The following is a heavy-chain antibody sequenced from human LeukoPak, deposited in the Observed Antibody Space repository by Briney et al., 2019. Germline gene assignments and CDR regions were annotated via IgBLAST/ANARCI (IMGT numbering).Heavy chain of an antibody. CDR1: GFTFSDYY. Sequence: PGGSLRLSCAASGFTFSDYYMSWIRQAPEKGLEWVSYISSSSNCTNYADSVKGRFTISRDNAKNSLYLQMNSLTAEDTAVYYCARQGNNWFDPWGQGTLVTVSS. CDR3: ARQGNNWFDP. J-gene: IGHJ5*02. CDR2: ISSSSNCT. V-gene: IGHV3-11*06.